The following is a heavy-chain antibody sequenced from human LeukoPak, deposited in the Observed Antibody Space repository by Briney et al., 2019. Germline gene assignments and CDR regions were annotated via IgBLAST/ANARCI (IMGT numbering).Heavy chain of an antibody. CDR1: GGSFSGYY. V-gene: IGHV4-34*01. J-gene: IGHJ5*02. Sequence: SETLSLTCAVYGGSFSGYYWSWIRPPPGKGLEWIGEINHSGSTNYNPSLKSRVTISVDTSKNQFSLKLSSVTAADTAVYYCARGRPLDPWGQGTLVTVSS. CDR3: ARGRPLDP. CDR2: INHSGST.